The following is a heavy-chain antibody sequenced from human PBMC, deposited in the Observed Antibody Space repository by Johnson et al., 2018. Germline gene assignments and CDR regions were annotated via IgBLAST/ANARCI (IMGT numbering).Heavy chain of an antibody. V-gene: IGHV5-51*01. D-gene: IGHD3-10*01. J-gene: IGHJ6*02. CDR2: IYPGDSDT. Sequence: EVQLVESGAEVKKPGESLKISCKGSGYSFTSYWIGWVRQMPGKGLEWMGIIYPGDSDTRYSPSFQGQVTISADKSISTAYLQWSSLKASDTSMYYCARRIYGSGSYYNYYSYGMDVWGQGTTVTVS. CDR1: GYSFTSYW. CDR3: ARRIYGSGSYYNYYSYGMDV.